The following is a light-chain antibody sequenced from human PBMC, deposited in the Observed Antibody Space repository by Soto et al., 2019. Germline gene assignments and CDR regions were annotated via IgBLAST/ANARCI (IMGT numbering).Light chain of an antibody. V-gene: IGKV3-15*01. Sequence: EIEMTQSPATLSLSPGERATLSCRASQSVGTNLAWYQQKPGQAPRLLIFGASTRATGVPARISGSGSGTDFTLTISRLQSEDFAMYYCQQYNNWPETFGQGTEVEIK. CDR1: QSVGTN. CDR2: GAS. CDR3: QQYNNWPET. J-gene: IGKJ1*01.